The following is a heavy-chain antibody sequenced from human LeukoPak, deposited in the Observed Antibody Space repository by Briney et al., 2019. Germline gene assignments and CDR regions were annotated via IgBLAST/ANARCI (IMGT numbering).Heavy chain of an antibody. J-gene: IGHJ4*02. V-gene: IGHV4-39*01. Sequence: SETLSLTCTVSGDSIISSKYYWGWIRQPPGKGLEWVGTIFYSGSTYYNPSLKSRVTISVDTSENQFSLKLSSVTAADTAVYYCARPMPGVSWYFWGQGTLVTVSS. CDR3: ARPMPGVSWYF. CDR1: GDSIISSKYY. D-gene: IGHD6-13*01. CDR2: IFYSGST.